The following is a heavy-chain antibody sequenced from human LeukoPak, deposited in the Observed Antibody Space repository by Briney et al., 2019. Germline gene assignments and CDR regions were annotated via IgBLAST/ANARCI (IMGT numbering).Heavy chain of an antibody. V-gene: IGHV4-59*01. CDR3: ARSYGDDFDY. CDR2: IYYSGST. CDR1: GGSISSYY. D-gene: IGHD4-17*01. J-gene: IGHJ4*02. Sequence: PSETLSLTCTVSGGSISSYYWSWIRQPPGKGLEWIGYIYYSGSTNYNPSLKSRVTILVDTSKNQFSLKLSSVTAADTAVYYCARSYGDDFDYWGQGTLVTVSS.